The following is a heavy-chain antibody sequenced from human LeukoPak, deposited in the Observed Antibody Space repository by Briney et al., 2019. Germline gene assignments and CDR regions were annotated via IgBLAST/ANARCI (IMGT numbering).Heavy chain of an antibody. D-gene: IGHD4-23*01. CDR2: IWYDGSNK. V-gene: IGHV3-33*01. CDR3: ASAGGPYGGNSVYDY. Sequence: GGSLRLSCAASGFTFSSYGMHWVRQAPGKGLEWVAVIWYDGSNKYYADSVKGRFTISRDNSKNTLYLQMNSLRAEDTAVYYCASAGGPYGGNSVYDYWGQGTLVTVSS. J-gene: IGHJ4*02. CDR1: GFTFSSYG.